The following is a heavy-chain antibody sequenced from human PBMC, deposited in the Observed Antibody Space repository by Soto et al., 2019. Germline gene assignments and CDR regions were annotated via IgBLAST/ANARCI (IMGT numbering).Heavy chain of an antibody. CDR3: ARVWGIYGSWSSGYFDY. CDR2: ISACNGNT. Sequence: QVQLVQSGAEVKKPGASVKLSCKASGYTFTSYGISWVRQAPGQGLEWMGWISACNGNTNYAQKLQGRVTITTDTSTSTAYMELRSLRSDDTAVYYCARVWGIYGSWSSGYFDYWGQGTLVTVSS. J-gene: IGHJ4*02. CDR1: GYTFTSYG. D-gene: IGHD3-10*01. V-gene: IGHV1-18*01.